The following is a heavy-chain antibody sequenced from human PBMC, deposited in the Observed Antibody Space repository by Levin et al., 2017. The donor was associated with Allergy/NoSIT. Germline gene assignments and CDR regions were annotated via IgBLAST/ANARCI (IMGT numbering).Heavy chain of an antibody. CDR3: ARDLQRITMVRGVNRAVVPFQH. D-gene: IGHD3-10*01. J-gene: IGHJ1*01. CDR1: GFTFSSYG. Sequence: GGSLRLSCAASGFTFSSYGMHWVRQAPGKGLEWVAVIWYDGSNKYYADSVKGRFTISRDNSKNTLYLQMNSLRAEDTAVYYCARDLQRITMVRGVNRAVVPFQHWGQGTLVTVSS. CDR2: IWYDGSNK. V-gene: IGHV3-33*01.